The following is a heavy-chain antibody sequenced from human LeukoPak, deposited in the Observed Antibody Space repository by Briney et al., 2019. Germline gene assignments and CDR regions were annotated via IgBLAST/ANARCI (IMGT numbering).Heavy chain of an antibody. CDR1: GYTFTGHY. CDR3: ARDHGRGTTVDYGDY. V-gene: IGHV1-2*06. J-gene: IGHJ4*02. D-gene: IGHD4-23*01. CDR2: INPNSGGT. Sequence: GASVKVSCKSSGYTFTGHYMHWVRQAPGQGLEWMGRINPNSGGTNYAQKFQGRVTMTRDTSISTAYMELSRLRSDDTAVYYCARDHGRGTTVDYGDYWGQGTLVTVSS.